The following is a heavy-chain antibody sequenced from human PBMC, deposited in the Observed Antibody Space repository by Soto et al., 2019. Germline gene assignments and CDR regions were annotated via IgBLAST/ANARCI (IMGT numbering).Heavy chain of an antibody. V-gene: IGHV5-51*01. D-gene: IGHD4-4*01. J-gene: IGHJ2*01. CDR2: IYPGDSGT. CDR3: ARLGGDDYSSYWYFDL. Sequence: PGESLKLSCKGSGYRLTGYWIGWVRQMPGKGLEWVGIIYPGDSGTRYSPSLQGQVTISADKSTNTAYLHWSSLRASDTAVYYCARLGGDDYSSYWYFDLWGRGTLVTGSS. CDR1: GYRLTGYW.